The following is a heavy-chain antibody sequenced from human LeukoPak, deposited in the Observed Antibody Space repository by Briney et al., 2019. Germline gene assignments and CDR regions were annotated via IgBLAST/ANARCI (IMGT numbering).Heavy chain of an antibody. D-gene: IGHD6-13*01. CDR2: ISAYNGNT. V-gene: IGHV1-18*01. J-gene: IGHJ3*02. CDR1: GYTFTSYG. Sequence: ASVKVSCKASGYTFTSYGISWVRQAPGQGLEWMGWISAYNGNTNYAQKLQGRVTMTTDTSTSTAYMELRSLRSDDTAVCYCARARYSSSWYPALDAFDIWGQGTMVTVSS. CDR3: ARARYSSSWYPALDAFDI.